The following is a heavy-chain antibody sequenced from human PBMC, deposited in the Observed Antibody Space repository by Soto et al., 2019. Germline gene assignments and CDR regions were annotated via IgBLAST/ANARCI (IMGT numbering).Heavy chain of an antibody. CDR3: LRAGVVEVAATVGRPPVYFYYGMDV. D-gene: IGHD2-15*01. J-gene: IGHJ6*02. V-gene: IGHV1-69*06. Sequence: QVQLVQSGAEVKKPGSSVKVSCKASGGTFSSYAISWVRQAPGQGLEWMGGIIPIFGTANYAQKFQGRVTITADKSTRTAYRVLSSLKSEDTALDYCLRAGVVEVAATVGRPPVYFYYGMDVWGQGTTVTVSS. CDR2: IIPIFGTA. CDR1: GGTFSSYA.